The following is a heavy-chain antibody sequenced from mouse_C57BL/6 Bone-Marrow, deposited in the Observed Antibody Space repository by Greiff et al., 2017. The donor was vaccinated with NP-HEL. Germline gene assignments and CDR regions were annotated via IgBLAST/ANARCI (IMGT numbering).Heavy chain of an antibody. CDR3: SPPTAPYWYFDV. CDR2: IDPETGGT. V-gene: IGHV1-15*01. D-gene: IGHD1-2*01. CDR1: GYTFTDYE. J-gene: IGHJ1*03. Sequence: LVESGAELVRPGASVTLSCKASGYTFTDYEMHWVKQTPVHGLEWIGAIDPETGGTAYNQKFKGKAILTADKSSSTAYMELRSLTSEDSAVYYCSPPTAPYWYFDVWGTGTTVTVSS.